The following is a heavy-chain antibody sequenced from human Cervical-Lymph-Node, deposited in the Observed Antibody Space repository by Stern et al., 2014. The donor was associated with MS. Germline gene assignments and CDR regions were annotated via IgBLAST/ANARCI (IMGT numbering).Heavy chain of an antibody. CDR1: GFSFGTSW. CDR3: ARDRRAFLDY. J-gene: IGHJ4*02. D-gene: IGHD2/OR15-2a*01. V-gene: IGHV3-7*01. Sequence: VQLVEPGGGLVQPGGSLRLSCVASGFSFGTSWMSWVRQPPGRGLEWVANIRQDGYDKFYVDSVKGRFTISRDNARNSLYLQMNSLTVADTAVYYCARDRRAFLDYWGQGTHVAVSS. CDR2: IRQDGYDK.